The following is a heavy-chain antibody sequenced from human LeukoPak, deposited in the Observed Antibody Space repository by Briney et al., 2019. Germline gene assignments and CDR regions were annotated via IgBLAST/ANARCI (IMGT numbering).Heavy chain of an antibody. D-gene: IGHD4-23*01. CDR3: AREGHTLTTVGA. J-gene: IGHJ5*02. CDR1: GGPISSGSYY. V-gene: IGHV4-61*02. CDR2: IYTSGST. Sequence: SETLSLTCTVSGGPISSGSYYWSWIRQPAGKGLEWIGRIYTSGSTNYNPSLKSRVTTSVDTSKNQFSLKLSSVTAADTAVYYCAREGHTLTTVGAWGQGTLVTVSS.